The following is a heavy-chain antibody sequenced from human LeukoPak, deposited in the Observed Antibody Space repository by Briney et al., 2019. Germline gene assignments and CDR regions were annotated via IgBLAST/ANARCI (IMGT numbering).Heavy chain of an antibody. D-gene: IGHD4-11*01. CDR2: IYYSGST. Sequence: SETLSLTCTVSGGSISSYYWSWLRQPPGKGLEWIGYIYYSGSTNYNPSLKSRVTISVDTSKNQFSLKLSSVTAADTAVYYCARGSSYHNWFDPWGQGTLVTVSS. J-gene: IGHJ5*02. CDR3: ARGSSYHNWFDP. CDR1: GGSISSYY. V-gene: IGHV4-59*01.